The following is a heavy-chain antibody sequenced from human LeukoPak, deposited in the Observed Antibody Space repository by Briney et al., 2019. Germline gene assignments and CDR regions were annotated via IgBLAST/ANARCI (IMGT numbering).Heavy chain of an antibody. V-gene: IGHV3-43*02. CDR1: GFTLDDYA. Sequence: PGRCLRLSCAASGFTLDDYAMDWVRHDPGEGGGWVSLISGDGGSTYYADSVQARFTISRDNSKNSLYLQMNSLRTEDTALYYCAKDTGSSWFQVYYYGMDVWGQGTTVTVSS. J-gene: IGHJ6*02. D-gene: IGHD6-13*01. CDR3: AKDTGSSWFQVYYYGMDV. CDR2: ISGDGGST.